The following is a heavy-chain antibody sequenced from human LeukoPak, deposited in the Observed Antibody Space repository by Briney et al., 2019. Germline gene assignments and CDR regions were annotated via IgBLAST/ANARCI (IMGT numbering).Heavy chain of an antibody. CDR2: IYTSGST. V-gene: IGHV4-4*07. Sequence: SETLSLTCTVSGGSISSYYWSWILQPAGKGLEWIGRIYTSGSTNYNPSLKSRVTMSVDTSKNQFSLKLSSVTAADTAVYYCARVLRLGINYYFDYWGQGTLVTVSS. D-gene: IGHD3-3*01. J-gene: IGHJ4*02. CDR1: GGSISSYY. CDR3: ARVLRLGINYYFDY.